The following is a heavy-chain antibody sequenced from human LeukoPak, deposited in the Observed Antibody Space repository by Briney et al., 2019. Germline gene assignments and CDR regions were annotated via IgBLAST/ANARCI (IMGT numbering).Heavy chain of an antibody. V-gene: IGHV4-31*03. CDR1: GGSISNGGYY. CDR3: ARDHGYYDVLTGYPAYYGMDV. Sequence: SETLSLTCTVSGGSISNGGYYWTWIRQHPGKGLEWIGHIYNSGTTDYNPSLKSRLTISLDTSENQYSLKLSSVTAADTAVYYCARDHGYYDVLTGYPAYYGMDVWGQGTTVTVSS. D-gene: IGHD3-9*01. J-gene: IGHJ6*02. CDR2: IYNSGTT.